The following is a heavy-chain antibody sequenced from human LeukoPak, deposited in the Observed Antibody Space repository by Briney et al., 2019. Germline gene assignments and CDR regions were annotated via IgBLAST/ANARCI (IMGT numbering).Heavy chain of an antibody. Sequence: GGSLGLSCAASGFPLSSYSINWVRQAAGKGLEWVSYISSSGSAIHYVDSVKGRFTVSRGNAKNSLFLQMNSPRAEDTAVYYCVRVKGSYFDYWGQGALVTVSS. CDR2: ISSSGSAI. D-gene: IGHD2-15*01. CDR3: VRVKGSYFDY. J-gene: IGHJ4*02. CDR1: GFPLSSYS. V-gene: IGHV3-48*01.